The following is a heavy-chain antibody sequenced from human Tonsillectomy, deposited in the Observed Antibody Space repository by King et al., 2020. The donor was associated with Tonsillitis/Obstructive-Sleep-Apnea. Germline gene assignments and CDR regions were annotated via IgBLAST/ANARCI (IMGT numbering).Heavy chain of an antibody. CDR3: ARGGGITMIRGVTPNPSFDY. D-gene: IGHD3-10*01. V-gene: IGHV3-48*01. CDR2: ISSSSNTI. CDR1: GFTFSSYT. J-gene: IGHJ4*02. Sequence: LVESGGGLVQPGGSLRLSCAASGFTFSSYTMNWVRQAPGKGLEWVSYISSSSNTIYYAYAVKGRFTISRDNAKNSLYLQMKSLRAEDTAAYYCARGGGITMIRGVTPNPSFDYWGQGTLVTVSS.